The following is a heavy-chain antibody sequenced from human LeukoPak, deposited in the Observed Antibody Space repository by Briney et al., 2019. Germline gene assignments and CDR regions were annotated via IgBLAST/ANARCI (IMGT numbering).Heavy chain of an antibody. Sequence: PGGSLRLSRAASGFTFSSYAMSWVRQAPGKGLEWVSAISTTSTYIFYADSLKGRFTISRDNAKNSLYLQMNSLRAEDTAVYYCGRDRPHGGYGHPIDYWGQGTLVTVSS. D-gene: IGHD5-12*01. CDR3: GRDRPHGGYGHPIDY. J-gene: IGHJ4*02. V-gene: IGHV3-21*01. CDR1: GFTFSSYA. CDR2: ISTTSTYI.